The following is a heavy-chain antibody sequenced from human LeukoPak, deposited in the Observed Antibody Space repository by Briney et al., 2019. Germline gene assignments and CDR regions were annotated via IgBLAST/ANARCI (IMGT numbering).Heavy chain of an antibody. V-gene: IGHV3-23*01. CDR2: ISGSGGST. CDR1: GFTFSSYA. Sequence: PGGSLRLSCAASGFTFSSYAMSWVRQAPGKGLEWVSAISGSGGSTYYADSVEGRFTISRDNSKNTLYLQMNSLRAEDTAVYYCAREYSGSYHFDYWGQGTLVTVSS. D-gene: IGHD1-26*01. CDR3: AREYSGSYHFDY. J-gene: IGHJ4*02.